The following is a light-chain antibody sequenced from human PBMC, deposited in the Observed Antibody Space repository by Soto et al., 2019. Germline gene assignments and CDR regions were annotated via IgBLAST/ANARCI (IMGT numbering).Light chain of an antibody. Sequence: EIVFTQSPATPSFSPGGRGTLSCRASQSVSIYLAWYQQRPGQAPRLLIYGASSRATGIPDRFSGSGSGTDFTLTISRLESEDFTVYYCQQYGSSITFGQGTRLEIK. V-gene: IGKV3-20*01. CDR2: GAS. CDR3: QQYGSSIT. J-gene: IGKJ5*01. CDR1: QSVSIY.